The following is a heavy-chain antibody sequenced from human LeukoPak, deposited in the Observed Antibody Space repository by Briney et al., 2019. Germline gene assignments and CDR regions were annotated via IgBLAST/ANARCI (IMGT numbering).Heavy chain of an antibody. CDR1: GFTFSSYA. J-gene: IGHJ4*02. Sequence: PGGSLRLSCAASGFTFSSYAMHWVRQAPGKGLEWVAVISYDGSNKYYADSVKGRFTISRDNSKNTLYLQMNSLRAEDTAMYYCARGGFRESAYYYDSSGYYPVDYWGRGTLVTVSS. D-gene: IGHD3-22*01. CDR2: ISYDGSNK. CDR3: ARGGFRESAYYYDSSGYYPVDY. V-gene: IGHV3-30-3*01.